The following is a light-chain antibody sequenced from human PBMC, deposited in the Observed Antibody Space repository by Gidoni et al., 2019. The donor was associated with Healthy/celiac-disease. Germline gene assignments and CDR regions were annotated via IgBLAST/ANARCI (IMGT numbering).Light chain of an antibody. CDR1: QSVSSY. V-gene: IGKV3-11*01. CDR3: QQRSIWPLN. J-gene: IGKJ4*01. Sequence: EIVLTQSPATLSLSPGERATLSCRASQSVSSYLAWYQQKPSQAPRLLIYDASNRATGSPARFSGSGSGTDFTLTINSLEPEDFAVYYCQQRSIWPLNFGGGTKVEIK. CDR2: DAS.